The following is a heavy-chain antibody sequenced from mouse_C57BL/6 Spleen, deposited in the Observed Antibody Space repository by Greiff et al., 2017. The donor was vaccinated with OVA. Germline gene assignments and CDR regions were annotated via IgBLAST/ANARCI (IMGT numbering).Heavy chain of an antibody. J-gene: IGHJ4*01. CDR3: ATYYGSSCMGSYTMGY. Sequence: QVQLKESGPELVKPGASVKISCKASGYAFSSSWMNWVKQRPGKGLEWIGRIYPGDGDTNYNGKFKGKATLTADKSSSTAYMQLSSLTSEDSAVYFCATYYGSSCMGSYTMGYWGQGTSVTVSS. CDR1: GYAFSSSW. D-gene: IGHD1-1*01. V-gene: IGHV1-82*01. CDR2: IYPGDGDT.